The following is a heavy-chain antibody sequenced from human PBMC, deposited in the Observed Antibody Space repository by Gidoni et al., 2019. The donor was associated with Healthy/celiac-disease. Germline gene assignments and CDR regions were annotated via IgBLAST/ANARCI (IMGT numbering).Heavy chain of an antibody. CDR2: ISWNSGSI. CDR1: GFTFDDYD. J-gene: IGHJ3*02. D-gene: IGHD3-22*01. V-gene: IGHV3-9*01. CDR3: AKLKVELYYYDSSGYPGAFDI. Sequence: EVQLVESGGGLVQPGRSLRLSCAASGFTFDDYDMHWVRQAPGKGLEWVSGISWNSGSIGYADSVKGRFTISRDNAKNSLYLQMNSLRAEDTALYYCAKLKVELYYYDSSGYPGAFDIWGQGTMVTVSS.